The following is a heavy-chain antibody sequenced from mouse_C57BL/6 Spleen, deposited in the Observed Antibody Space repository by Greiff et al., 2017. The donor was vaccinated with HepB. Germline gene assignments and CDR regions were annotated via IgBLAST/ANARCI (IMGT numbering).Heavy chain of an antibody. CDR2: IHPSDSDT. D-gene: IGHD1-1*01. J-gene: IGHJ3*01. CDR1: GYTFTSYW. V-gene: IGHV1-74*01. Sequence: QVQLQQPGAELVKPGASVKVSCKASGYTFTSYWMHWVKQRPGQGLEWIGRIHPSDSDTNYNQKFKGKATLTVDKSSSTAYMQLSSLTSEDSAVYYCAINYGSSHQAWLAYWGQGTLVTVSA. CDR3: AINYGSSHQAWLAY.